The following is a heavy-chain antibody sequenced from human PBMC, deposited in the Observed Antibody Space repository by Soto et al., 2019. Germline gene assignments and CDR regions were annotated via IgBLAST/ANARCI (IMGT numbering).Heavy chain of an antibody. CDR3: ARESEDLTSNFDY. J-gene: IGHJ4*02. Sequence: SLRLSCEGSGFTFSDYYISWIRQAPGKGLEWISYSSNSGTFSRYADSVKGRFTISRDNAKNSLYLEMNSLRAEDTAVYYCARESEDLTSNFDYWGQGTLVTVSS. CDR1: GFTFSDYY. V-gene: IGHV3-11*06. CDR2: SSNSGTFS.